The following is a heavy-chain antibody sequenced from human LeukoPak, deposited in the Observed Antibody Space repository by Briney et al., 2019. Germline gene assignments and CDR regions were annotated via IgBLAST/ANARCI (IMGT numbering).Heavy chain of an antibody. CDR1: GFTFSSYA. CDR2: ISYDGSNK. Sequence: GRSLRLSCAASGFTFSSYAMHWVRQAPGKGLEWVAVISYDGSNKYYADSVKGRFTISRDNSKNTLYLQMNSLRDEDTAVYYCVRVKSSAFDYWGQGTLVTVSS. CDR3: VRVKSSAFDY. D-gene: IGHD3-3*02. J-gene: IGHJ4*02. V-gene: IGHV3-30*04.